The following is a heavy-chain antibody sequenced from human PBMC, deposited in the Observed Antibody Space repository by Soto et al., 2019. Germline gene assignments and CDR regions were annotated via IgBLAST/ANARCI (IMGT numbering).Heavy chain of an antibody. V-gene: IGHV3-48*03. D-gene: IGHD2-21*02. CDR3: ASPLLTAPLDAFDT. CDR2: IRNSLSTI. Sequence: GGSLRLSCAACGFTLSTYEINSRSQAPGKAPESVSYIRNSLSTIYYADSVDGRFTVPRDNSKNSLYLQMNSLTAEDTAVYYCASPLLTAPLDAFDTWGRAQMGTVSS. J-gene: IGHJ3*02. CDR1: GFTLSTYE.